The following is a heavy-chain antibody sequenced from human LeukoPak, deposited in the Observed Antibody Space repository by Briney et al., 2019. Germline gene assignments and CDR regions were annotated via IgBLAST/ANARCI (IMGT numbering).Heavy chain of an antibody. CDR3: ARYRGASGYHFDY. Sequence: PSETLSLTCAVYGGSFSGYYWSWIRQPPGKGLEWIGEINHSGSTNYNPSLKSRVTISVDTSKSQFSLKLSSVTAADTAVYYCARYRGASGYHFDYWGQGTLVTVSS. V-gene: IGHV4-34*01. CDR1: GGSFSGYY. CDR2: INHSGST. D-gene: IGHD5-12*01. J-gene: IGHJ4*02.